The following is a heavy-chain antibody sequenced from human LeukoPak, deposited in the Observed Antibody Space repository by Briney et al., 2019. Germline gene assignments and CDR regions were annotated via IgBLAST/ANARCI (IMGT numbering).Heavy chain of an antibody. J-gene: IGHJ3*02. V-gene: IGHV1-2*02. CDR2: INPNSGGT. D-gene: IGHD6-13*01. CDR3: ARDDKQLAHGAFDI. CDR1: GYTFTGYY. Sequence: GASVKVSCKASGYTFTGYYMHWVRQAPGQGLEWMGWINPNSGGTNYAQKFQGRVTMTRDTSISTAYMELSRLRSDDTAVYYCARDDKQLAHGAFDIWGQGTMVTVSS.